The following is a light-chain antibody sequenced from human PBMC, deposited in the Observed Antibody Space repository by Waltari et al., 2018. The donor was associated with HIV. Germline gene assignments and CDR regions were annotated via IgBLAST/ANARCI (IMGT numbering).Light chain of an antibody. Sequence: QSALTQPPSVSGSPGQSVTISCAGTNSDIGGYDRLSWYQQPPATAPKLLIYDVTKRPSGVPGRFSASKSGTTASLTISGLQAGDEGDYYCSSYSATNTVVFGGGTKLTVL. V-gene: IGLV2-18*02. CDR3: SSYSATNTVV. CDR1: NSDIGGYDR. CDR2: DVT. J-gene: IGLJ2*01.